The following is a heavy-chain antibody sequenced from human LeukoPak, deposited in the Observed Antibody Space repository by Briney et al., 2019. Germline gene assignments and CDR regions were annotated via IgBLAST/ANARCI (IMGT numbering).Heavy chain of an antibody. V-gene: IGHV4-34*01. J-gene: IGHJ4*02. CDR2: INHSGST. D-gene: IGHD2-2*01. CDR3: ARGIVVVPAAFDY. Sequence: SETLSLTCTVYGGSFSGYYWSWVRQPPGKGLEWIGEINHSGSTNYNPSLKSRVTISVDKSKNQFSLKLSSVTAADTAVYYCARGIVVVPAAFDYWGQGTLVTVSS. CDR1: GGSFSGYY.